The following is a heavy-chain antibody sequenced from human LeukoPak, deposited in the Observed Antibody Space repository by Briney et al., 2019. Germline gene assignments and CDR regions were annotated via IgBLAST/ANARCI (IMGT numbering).Heavy chain of an antibody. V-gene: IGHV4-4*02. CDR3: ARDGDDYGDTNWFDP. CDR2: IYHSGST. D-gene: IGHD4-17*01. CDR1: GGSISSSNW. Sequence: SGTLSLTCAVSGGSISSSNWWSWVRQPPGKGLEWIGEIYHSGSTNYNPSLKSRVTISVDKSKNQFSLKLSSVTAADTAVSYCARDGDDYGDTNWFDPWGQGTLVTVSS. J-gene: IGHJ5*02.